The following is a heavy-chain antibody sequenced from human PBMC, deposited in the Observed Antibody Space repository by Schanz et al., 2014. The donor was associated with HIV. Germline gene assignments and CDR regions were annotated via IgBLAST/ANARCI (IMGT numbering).Heavy chain of an antibody. D-gene: IGHD3-22*01. J-gene: IGHJ4*02. V-gene: IGHV3-33*05. Sequence: QVQLVESGGGVVQPGRSLRLSCVASGLSFNNYGMHWVRQAPGKGLEWVAVTSYDGIKKNFADSVRGRFTISRDNSKNTLYLQMTTLRIDDTAVYYCAKPEYDSRGNSQSHFDYWGQGTLVTVSS. CDR1: GLSFNNYG. CDR3: AKPEYDSRGNSQSHFDY. CDR2: TSYDGIKK.